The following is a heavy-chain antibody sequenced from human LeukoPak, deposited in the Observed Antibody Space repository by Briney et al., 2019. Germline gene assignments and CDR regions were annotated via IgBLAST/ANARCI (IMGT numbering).Heavy chain of an antibody. V-gene: IGHV6-1*01. CDR2: TYYRSKLLH. CDR3: ARNLSPDFDY. Sequence: SQTLSLTCAISGDTVSSNSAAWNWIRQSPSRGLEWLGRTYYRSKLLHEYALSVESRISIKPDTTKNQFSLQLNSVTPEDTAVYYCARNLSPDFDYWGQGTLVTVSS. CDR1: GDTVSSNSAA. D-gene: IGHD1-14*01. J-gene: IGHJ4*02.